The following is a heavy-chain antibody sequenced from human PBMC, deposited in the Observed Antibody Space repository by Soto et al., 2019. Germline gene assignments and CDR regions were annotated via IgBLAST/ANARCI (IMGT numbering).Heavy chain of an antibody. CDR2: IDPSTSQI. J-gene: IGHJ4*02. CDR1: GYSFSSLW. Sequence: GESLKICCQGSGYSFSSLWISWVRQMPGKGLEWMGRIDPSTSQINYSPSFQGHISISVDKSTTTAFLHGSSLKASYTPMYYCATTKKHFPFQWGQATLDNVSS. V-gene: IGHV5-10-1*01. D-gene: IGHD3-3*02. CDR3: ATTKKHFPFQ.